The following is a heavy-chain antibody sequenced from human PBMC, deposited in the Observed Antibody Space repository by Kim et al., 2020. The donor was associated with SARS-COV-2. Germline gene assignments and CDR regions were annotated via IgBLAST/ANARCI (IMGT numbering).Heavy chain of an antibody. Sequence: GGSLRLSCAATGFTFSNYGISWVRQAPGKGLEWVAVISGSGVSTNYAGSVRGRFTISRDNSKNTVYLHMNSLRAEDTAVYYFATRDTSDWHYFERWGQGTLITVAS. CDR2: ISGSGVST. D-gene: IGHD3-9*01. CDR1: GFTFSNYG. CDR3: ATRDTSDWHYFER. V-gene: IGHV3-23*01. J-gene: IGHJ4*02.